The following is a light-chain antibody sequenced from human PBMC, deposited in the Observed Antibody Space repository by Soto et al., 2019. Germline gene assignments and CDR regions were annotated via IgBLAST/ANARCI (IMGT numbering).Light chain of an antibody. V-gene: IGLV2-14*01. CDR2: EVS. Sequence: QSVLTQPASVSGSPGQSITISCTGTSSDVGDYNYVSWYQQFTGKAPKVMIFEVSHRASGVSNRFSGSKSDTTASLTISGLQAEEEADYYCSSYTSSNTYVFGTGTKVTVL. CDR1: SSDVGDYNY. CDR3: SSYTSSNTYV. J-gene: IGLJ1*01.